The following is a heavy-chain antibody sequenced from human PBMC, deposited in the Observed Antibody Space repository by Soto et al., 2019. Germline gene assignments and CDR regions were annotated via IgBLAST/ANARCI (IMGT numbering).Heavy chain of an antibody. CDR1: GASISTYY. D-gene: IGHD2-2*01. CDR3: ARDTSYCTTTTCHYGLAV. Sequence: QVQLRESGPGLVKPSETLSLTCSVSGASISTYYWSWIRQPAGKGLEWIGRLYNRGTTKYNPSLKTRVTMSQDTSNNQFPLNLSSVTAADTAVYYCARDTSYCTTTTCHYGLAVWGQGTTVTVSS. V-gene: IGHV4-4*07. CDR2: LYNRGTT. J-gene: IGHJ6*02.